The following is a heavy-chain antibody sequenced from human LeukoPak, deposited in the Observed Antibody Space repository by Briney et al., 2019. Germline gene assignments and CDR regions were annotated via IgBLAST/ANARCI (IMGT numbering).Heavy chain of an antibody. J-gene: IGHJ2*01. CDR2: IIPILGIA. CDR3: ARRAGYSSGPGWYFDL. CDR1: GGTFSSYA. D-gene: IGHD6-19*01. Sequence: ASVKVSCTASGGTFSSYAISWVRQAPGQGLEWMGRIIPILGIANYAQKFQGRVTMTADKSTSTAYMELSSLRSEDTAVYYCARRAGYSSGPGWYFDLWGRGTLVTVSS. V-gene: IGHV1-69*04.